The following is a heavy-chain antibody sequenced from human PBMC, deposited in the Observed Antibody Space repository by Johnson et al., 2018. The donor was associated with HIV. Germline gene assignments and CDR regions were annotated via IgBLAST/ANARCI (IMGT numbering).Heavy chain of an antibody. V-gene: IGHV3-30*04. J-gene: IGHJ3*02. CDR2: ISHDGSNR. D-gene: IGHD7-27*01. CDR1: GFSFSNYP. Sequence: QVQLVESGGGVVQPGRSLRLSCAASGFSFSNYPMHWVRQAPGKGLEWMAFISHDGSNRYYADSVKGRFTIFRDNSENTMYLQMNRLRADDTAVYFCTKDRTNWGYDAFDIWGQGTMVTVSS. CDR3: TKDRTNWGYDAFDI.